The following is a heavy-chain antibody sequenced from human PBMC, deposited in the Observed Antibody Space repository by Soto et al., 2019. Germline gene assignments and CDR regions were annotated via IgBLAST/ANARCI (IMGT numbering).Heavy chain of an antibody. CDR2: ISYDGSNK. V-gene: IGHV3-30-3*01. CDR3: ARVTAARGYSYGFDY. D-gene: IGHD5-18*01. J-gene: IGHJ4*02. CDR1: GFTFSDYA. Sequence: QVQLVESGGGVVQPGRSLRLTCAASGFTFSDYAMHWDRQAPGKGLEWVALISYDGSNKYYADSVKGRFTISRDISKNTLYLQMNSLRAEDTAVYYCARVTAARGYSYGFDYWGQGTLVTVSS.